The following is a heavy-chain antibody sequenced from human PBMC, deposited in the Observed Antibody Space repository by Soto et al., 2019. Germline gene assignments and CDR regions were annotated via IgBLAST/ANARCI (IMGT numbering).Heavy chain of an antibody. D-gene: IGHD1-1*01. CDR1: GGTFSSYA. Sequence: QVQLVQSGAEVKKPGSSVKVSCKASGGTFSSYAIDWMRQAPGQGLEWMGGIIPLFGTTNYAQKLQGRVKLTADESTRTAYMELTTLTSEDTAVYYCARGTVTGSEYNYYYYGMDVWGQGTTVTVSS. CDR3: ARGTVTGSEYNYYYYGMDV. CDR2: IIPLFGTT. V-gene: IGHV1-69*12. J-gene: IGHJ6*02.